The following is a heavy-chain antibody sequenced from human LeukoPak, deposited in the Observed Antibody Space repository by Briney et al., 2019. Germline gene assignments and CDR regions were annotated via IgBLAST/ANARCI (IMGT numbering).Heavy chain of an antibody. J-gene: IGHJ4*02. D-gene: IGHD5-18*01. CDR3: AKHYFYSYGSLDY. CDR1: GFNFSSYG. Sequence: KPGGSVRLSCAASGFNFSSYGMNWVRQAPGKGLEWVSSISSSSSYIHYADSVKGRFTISRDNGKNSLYLQMNSLIDEDTAVYFCAKHYFYSYGSLDYWGQGALVTVSS. V-gene: IGHV3-21*01. CDR2: ISSSSSYI.